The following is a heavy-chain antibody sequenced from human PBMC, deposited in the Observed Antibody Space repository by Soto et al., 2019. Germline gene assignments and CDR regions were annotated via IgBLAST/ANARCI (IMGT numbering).Heavy chain of an antibody. CDR2: IWYDGSNK. Sequence: QVQLVESGGGVVQPGRSLRLSCAASGFTFSSYGMHWVRQAPGKGLEWVAVIWYDGSNKYYADSVKGRFTISRDNSKNTLYLQMNSLRAEDTAVYYCGRDFSEYSGYDPFDYWGQGTLVTVSS. V-gene: IGHV3-33*01. CDR1: GFTFSSYG. D-gene: IGHD5-12*01. J-gene: IGHJ4*02. CDR3: GRDFSEYSGYDPFDY.